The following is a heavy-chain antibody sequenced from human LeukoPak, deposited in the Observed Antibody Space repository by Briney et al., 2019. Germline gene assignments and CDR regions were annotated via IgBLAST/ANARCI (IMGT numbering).Heavy chain of an antibody. CDR3: ARPSIAVAGTWAGYFDY. Sequence: SETLSLTCTVSGGSISSSSYYWGWIRQPPGKGLEWIGSIYYSGSTYYNPSLKSRVTISVDTSKNQFSQKLSSVTAADTAVYYCARPSIAVAGTWAGYFDYWGQGTLVTVSS. V-gene: IGHV4-39*01. J-gene: IGHJ4*02. D-gene: IGHD6-19*01. CDR1: GGSISSSSYY. CDR2: IYYSGST.